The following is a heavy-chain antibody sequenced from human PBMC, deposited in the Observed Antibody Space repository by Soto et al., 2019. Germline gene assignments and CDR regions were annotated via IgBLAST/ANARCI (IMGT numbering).Heavy chain of an antibody. V-gene: IGHV4-34*01. Sequence: PSETLSLTCAVYGGSFSGYYWSWIRQPPGKGLEWIGEINHSGSTNYNPSLKSRVTISVDTSKNQFSLKLSSVTAADTAVYYCARVKADIVVVPAAKGVWFDPWGQGTLVTAPQ. J-gene: IGHJ5*02. CDR3: ARVKADIVVVPAAKGVWFDP. D-gene: IGHD2-2*01. CDR1: GGSFSGYY. CDR2: INHSGST.